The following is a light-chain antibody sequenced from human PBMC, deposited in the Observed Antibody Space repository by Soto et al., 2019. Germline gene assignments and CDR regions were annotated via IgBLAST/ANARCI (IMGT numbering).Light chain of an antibody. Sequence: QSALTQPASVSGSPGQSITISCTGSSSDVGGYDYVSWYQQHPGKAPKLMIYDVSNRPSGVSNRFSGSKSANTASLTISGLQAEGEADYYCSSYSSSSTLFGGGTKVTVL. V-gene: IGLV2-14*01. J-gene: IGLJ2*01. CDR3: SSYSSSSTL. CDR1: SSDVGGYDY. CDR2: DVS.